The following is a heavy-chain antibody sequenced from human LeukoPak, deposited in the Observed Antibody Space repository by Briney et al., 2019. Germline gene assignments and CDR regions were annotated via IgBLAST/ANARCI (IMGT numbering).Heavy chain of an antibody. CDR3: ARARRSDSSWYDY. CDR2: IIPILGIV. Sequence: SVKVSCKASGGTFSSFAISWVRQAPGQGLKWMGRIIPILGIVNYAQRFQGSVTITADKSTTTVFMELSSLRSEDTAVYFCARARRSDSSWYDYWGQGTLVSVSS. D-gene: IGHD6-13*01. V-gene: IGHV1-69*04. J-gene: IGHJ4*02. CDR1: GGTFSSFA.